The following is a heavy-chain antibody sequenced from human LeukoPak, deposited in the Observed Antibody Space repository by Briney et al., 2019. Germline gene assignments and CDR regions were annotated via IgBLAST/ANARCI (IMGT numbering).Heavy chain of an antibody. CDR2: ISWNSNSI. J-gene: IGHJ4*02. Sequence: GGSLRLSCAASGFTFDNYAMYWVRQAPGKGLEWVSGISWNSNSIGYADSVKGRFTISRDNAKNSLFLQMNSLRAEDMALYYCAKGGATVITLNYFDYWGQGTLVTVSS. D-gene: IGHD4-23*01. CDR3: AKGGATVITLNYFDY. CDR1: GFTFDNYA. V-gene: IGHV3-9*03.